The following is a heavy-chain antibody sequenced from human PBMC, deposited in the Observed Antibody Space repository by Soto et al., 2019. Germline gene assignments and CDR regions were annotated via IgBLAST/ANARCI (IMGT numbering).Heavy chain of an antibody. J-gene: IGHJ6*02. CDR1: GGSISSYY. CDR2: IYYSGST. D-gene: IGHD1-26*01. CDR3: AKDRGDSGSYNYYYGMDV. Sequence: PSETLSLTCTVSGGSISSYYWSWIRQPPGKGLEWIGYIYYSGSTNYNPSLKSRVTISVDTSKNQFSLKLSSVTAADTAVYYCAKDRGDSGSYNYYYGMDVWGQGTTVTVS. V-gene: IGHV4-59*01.